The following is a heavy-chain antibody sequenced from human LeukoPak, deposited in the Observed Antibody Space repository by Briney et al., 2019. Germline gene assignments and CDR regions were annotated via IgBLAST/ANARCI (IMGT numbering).Heavy chain of an antibody. V-gene: IGHV4-59*01. D-gene: IGHD2-2*01. Sequence: PSETLSLTCTVSGGSISSYYWSWIRQPPGKGLEWIGYIYYSGSTNYNPSLKSRVTISVDTSKNQFSLKLSSVTAADTAVYYCARDGSQSVPAAMGRKYYYYYMDVRGKGTTVTVSS. J-gene: IGHJ6*03. CDR2: IYYSGST. CDR3: ARDGSQSVPAAMGRKYYYYYMDV. CDR1: GGSISSYY.